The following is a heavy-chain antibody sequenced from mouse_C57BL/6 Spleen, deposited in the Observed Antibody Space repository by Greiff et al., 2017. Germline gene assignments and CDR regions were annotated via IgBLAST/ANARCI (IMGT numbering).Heavy chain of an antibody. V-gene: IGHV14-2*01. CDR1: GFNIKDYY. D-gene: IGHD1-1*01. CDR2: IDPEDGET. Sequence: EVQLQESGAELVKPGASVKLSCTASGFNIKDYYMHWVKQRTEQGLEWIGRIDPEDGETKYAPKFQGKATIPADTSSNTAYLQLSSLTSQDTAVYYGARLDYCGSSAWYFDVWGTGTTVTVSS. CDR3: ARLDYCGSSAWYFDV. J-gene: IGHJ1*03.